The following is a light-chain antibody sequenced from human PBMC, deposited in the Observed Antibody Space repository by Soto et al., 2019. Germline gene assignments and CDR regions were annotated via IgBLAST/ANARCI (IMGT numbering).Light chain of an antibody. V-gene: IGKV1-39*01. CDR2: ATS. CDR1: QTISSY. Sequence: DIQMTQSPSSLSASVGDRVTITCRASQTISSYLNWYQQKPGKAPKLLIYATSNFQSGVPSRFSGSGSGTDFTLTISSLQPADFATYYCQQSYSIPFTFGQGTNLEIK. J-gene: IGKJ2*01. CDR3: QQSYSIPFT.